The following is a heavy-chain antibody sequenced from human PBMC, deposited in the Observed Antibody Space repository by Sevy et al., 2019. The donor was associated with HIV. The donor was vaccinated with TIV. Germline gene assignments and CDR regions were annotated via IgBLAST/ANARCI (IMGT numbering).Heavy chain of an antibody. D-gene: IGHD4-17*01. CDR2: IGYDGNNK. CDR1: GLTPSTYG. J-gene: IGHJ4*02. CDR3: ARDPRIYGDYLLAYFDY. V-gene: IGHV3-33*01. Sequence: GGSLRLSCAASGLTPSTYGIHWVRQAPGKGLEWVAVIGYDGNNKFYADSVKGRFTISREDSKNTVFLQMDGLRAEDTAVYYCARDPRIYGDYLLAYFDYWGQGTLVTVSS.